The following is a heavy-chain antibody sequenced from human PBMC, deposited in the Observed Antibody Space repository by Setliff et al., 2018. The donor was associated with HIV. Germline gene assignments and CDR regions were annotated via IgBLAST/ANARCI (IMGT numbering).Heavy chain of an antibody. Sequence: ASVKVSCKASGYTLRRHGISWVRQAPGQGLEWMGRIIPMSATTNYAQKFKGRVTMTRDTSISTAYMEVTRLRSDDTAVYYCARGSTAVNYYYYYIDVWGKGTTVTVSS. D-gene: IGHD2-2*01. J-gene: IGHJ6*03. CDR2: IIPMSATT. V-gene: IGHV1-2*02. CDR3: ARGSTAVNYYYYYIDV. CDR1: GYTLRRHG.